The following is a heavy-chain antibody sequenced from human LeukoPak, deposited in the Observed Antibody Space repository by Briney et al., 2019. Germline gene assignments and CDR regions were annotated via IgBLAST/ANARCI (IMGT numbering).Heavy chain of an antibody. CDR1: GFTFSSYW. CDR2: IKQDGSEK. D-gene: IGHD2/OR15-2a*01. V-gene: IGHV3-7*04. Sequence: GGSLRLSRAASGFTFSSYWMSWVRQAPGKGLEWVANIKQDGSEKYYVDSVKGRFTISRDNAKNSLYLQMNSLRAEDTAVYYCARSMGSYYYYGMDVWGQGTTVTVSS. CDR3: ARSMGSYYYYGMDV. J-gene: IGHJ6*02.